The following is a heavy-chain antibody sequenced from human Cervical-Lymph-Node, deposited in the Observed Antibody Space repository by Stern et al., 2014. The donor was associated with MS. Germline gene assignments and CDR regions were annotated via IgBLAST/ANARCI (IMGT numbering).Heavy chain of an antibody. CDR2: IIPILGLA. CDR3: ARGVVSNRAAATLHNFLDP. D-gene: IGHD2-15*01. V-gene: IGHV1-69*09. CDR1: GGTFSSSYA. J-gene: IGHJ5*02. Sequence: VHLVESGAEVKKPGSSMNVSCKTSGGTFSSSYAITWLRQAPGQGLEWMGRIIPILGLANYAQKFQDRVTITADTSTSTTYMQLSSLRSEDTAVYYCARGVVSNRAAATLHNFLDPWGQGTLVTVSS.